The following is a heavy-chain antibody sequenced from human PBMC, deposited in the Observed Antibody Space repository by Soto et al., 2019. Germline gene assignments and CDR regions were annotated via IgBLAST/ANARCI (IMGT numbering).Heavy chain of an antibody. Sequence: GGSLRLSCSSSGFIFSESTIYWVRQVPGKGLEAISAVSTSGRSTYYADSVKDRFTISRDNSKNTLFLQMGSLRPEDTAIYYCVKQAHGLDGVAFDYWGQGTQVTVSS. J-gene: IGHJ4*02. D-gene: IGHD2-15*01. CDR3: VKQAHGLDGVAFDY. CDR2: VSTSGRST. V-gene: IGHV3-64D*06. CDR1: GFIFSEST.